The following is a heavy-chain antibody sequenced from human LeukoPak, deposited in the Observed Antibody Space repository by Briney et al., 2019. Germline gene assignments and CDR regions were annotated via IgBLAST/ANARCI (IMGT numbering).Heavy chain of an antibody. CDR2: INHSGST. CDR1: GGSFSGYY. Sequence: SETLSLTCAVYGGSFSGYYWSWIRQPPGKGLEWIGEINHSGSTNYNPSLKSRVTISVDTSKNQFSLKLSSVTAADTAVYYCARVPLWFGEFTTYYFAYWGQGTLVTVSS. V-gene: IGHV4-34*01. D-gene: IGHD3-10*01. J-gene: IGHJ4*02. CDR3: ARVPLWFGEFTTYYFAY.